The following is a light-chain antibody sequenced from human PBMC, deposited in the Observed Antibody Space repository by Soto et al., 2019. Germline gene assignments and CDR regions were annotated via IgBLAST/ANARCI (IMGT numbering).Light chain of an antibody. V-gene: IGKV4-1*01. CDR3: QQYFASPLT. J-gene: IGKJ4*01. Sequence: DIVMTQSPDSLAVSLGERATINCTSSQSILYSSNRMNYLAWYQQKPVQSPNLLMFWASTRESGVPDRFSGSGSGTDFSLTISTLQAEDVAVYYCQQYFASPLTFGGGTRVDIK. CDR2: WAS. CDR1: QSILYSSNRMNY.